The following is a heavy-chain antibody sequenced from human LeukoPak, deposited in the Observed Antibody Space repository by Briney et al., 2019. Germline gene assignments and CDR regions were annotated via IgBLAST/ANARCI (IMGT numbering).Heavy chain of an antibody. CDR1: GFNFDDYA. CDR2: INWNGDNI. CDR3: AELGITMIGGV. Sequence: GGSLRLSCVGSGFNFDDYAMNWVRQAPGKGLEWVSRINWNGDNIKYADSVKDRFTISRDNAKNSLYLQVNSLRAEDTAVYYCAELGITMIGGVWGKGTTVTISS. D-gene: IGHD3-10*02. J-gene: IGHJ6*04. V-gene: IGHV3-20*04.